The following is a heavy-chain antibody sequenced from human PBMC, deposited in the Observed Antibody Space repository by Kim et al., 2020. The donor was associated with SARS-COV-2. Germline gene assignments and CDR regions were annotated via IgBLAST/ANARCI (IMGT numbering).Heavy chain of an antibody. J-gene: IGHJ6*02. CDR3: AREDIPIAGGMDV. Sequence: ADSVKGRFTISRDKSKNTLYLQMNSLRAEDTAVYYCAREDIPIAGGMDVWGQGTTVTVSS. D-gene: IGHD2-21*01. V-gene: IGHV3-33*01.